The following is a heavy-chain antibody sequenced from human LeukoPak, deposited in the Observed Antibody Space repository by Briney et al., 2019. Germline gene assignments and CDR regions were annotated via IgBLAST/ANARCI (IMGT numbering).Heavy chain of an antibody. Sequence: PGGSLRLSCAASGFTFSSFWWTGFPRAPGKGLEWVANIKQDGSEKYYVDSVRGRFTISRDNATNSLYLQMNSLRAEDTAVYYCARDLNYFDYWGQGTLVTVSS. CDR3: ARDLNYFDY. CDR1: GFTFSSFW. J-gene: IGHJ4*02. V-gene: IGHV3-7*01. CDR2: IKQDGSEK.